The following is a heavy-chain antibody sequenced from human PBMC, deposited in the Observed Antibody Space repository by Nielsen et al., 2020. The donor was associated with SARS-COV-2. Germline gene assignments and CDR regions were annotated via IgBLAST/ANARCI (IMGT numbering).Heavy chain of an antibody. Sequence: SETLSLTCTVSGGSISSGDYYWSWIRQPPGKGLEWIGYVYYSGSTYHNPSLKSRVTISVDTSKNQFSLKLSSVTAADTAVYYCARGFGARWYYYYGMDVWGQGTTVTVSS. CDR1: GGSISSGDYY. CDR3: ARGFGARWYYYYGMDV. D-gene: IGHD1-26*01. J-gene: IGHJ6*02. V-gene: IGHV4-30-4*01. CDR2: VYYSGST.